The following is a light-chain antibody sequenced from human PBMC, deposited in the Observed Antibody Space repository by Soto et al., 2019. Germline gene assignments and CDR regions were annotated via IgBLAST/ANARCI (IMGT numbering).Light chain of an antibody. CDR2: DAS. Sequence: EIVMTQSPGTLSVSPGERATLSCRASQSVSINLAWYQQKPGQAPRLLIYDASTRATGIPARFSGSGSGTEFTLTISSLQSKDFAVSYCQQYNNWHPLTFGGGTKVDIK. CDR3: QQYNNWHPLT. V-gene: IGKV3D-15*01. J-gene: IGKJ4*01. CDR1: QSVSIN.